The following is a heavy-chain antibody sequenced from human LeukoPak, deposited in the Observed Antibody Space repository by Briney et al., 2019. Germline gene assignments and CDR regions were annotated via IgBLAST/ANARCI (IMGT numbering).Heavy chain of an antibody. CDR1: GFSFTNIC. CDR3: ATDGHVPID. D-gene: IGHD5-24*01. CDR2: IMQDASEK. Sequence: RPAGSLSLSCAASGFSFTNICTSSVSHQPRGGREWGANIMQDASEKNYKASVEGRFTISRDKAKNSLYLQMNSLRAKDTGVYYCATDGHVPIDWGQGTLVTVSS. V-gene: IGHV3-7*03. J-gene: IGHJ4*02.